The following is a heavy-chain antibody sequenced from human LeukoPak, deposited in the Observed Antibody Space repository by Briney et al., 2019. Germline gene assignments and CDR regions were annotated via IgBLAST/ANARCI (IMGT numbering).Heavy chain of an antibody. CDR3: AREKRITMVRGVTSAPNWFDP. V-gene: IGHV1-46*01. J-gene: IGHJ5*02. CDR2: INPSGGST. CDR1: GYTFTSYY. Sequence: ASVKVSRKASGYTFTSYYMHWVRQAPGQGLEWMGIINPSGGSTSYAQKFQGRVTMTRDTSTSTVYMELSSLRSEDTAVYYCAREKRITMVRGVTSAPNWFDPWGQGTLVTVSS. D-gene: IGHD3-10*01.